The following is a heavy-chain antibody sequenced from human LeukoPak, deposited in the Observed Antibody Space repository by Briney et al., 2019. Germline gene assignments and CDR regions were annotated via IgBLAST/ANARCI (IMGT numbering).Heavy chain of an antibody. D-gene: IGHD5-18*01. CDR3: ARSELIRLWTPPFDY. Sequence: GGSLRLSCAASGFTFSSYEMNWVRQAPGKGLEWVSYISSSGSTIYYADSVKGRFTISRDNAKNSLYLQMNSLRAEDTAVYYCARSELIRLWTPPFDYWGQGTLVTVSS. CDR1: GFTFSSYE. J-gene: IGHJ4*02. CDR2: ISSSGSTI. V-gene: IGHV3-48*03.